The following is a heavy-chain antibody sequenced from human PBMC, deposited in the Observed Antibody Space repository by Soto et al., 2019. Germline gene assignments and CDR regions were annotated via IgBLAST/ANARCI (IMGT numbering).Heavy chain of an antibody. Sequence: PSETLSLTCTVSGGSMSNYYWNWIRQPPGKGLEWIGSVSSSGSTNYNPSLMSPVTISIDMSKNLFSLKLSSVTATDTAVYYCARTVWALHAFDFWGPGTMVTVSS. J-gene: IGHJ3*01. CDR3: ARTVWALHAFDF. D-gene: IGHD1-26*01. CDR2: VSSSGST. CDR1: GGSMSNYY. V-gene: IGHV4-59*01.